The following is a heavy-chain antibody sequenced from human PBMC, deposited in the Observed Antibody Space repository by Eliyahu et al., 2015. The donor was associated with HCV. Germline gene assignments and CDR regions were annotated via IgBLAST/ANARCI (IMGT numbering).Heavy chain of an antibody. CDR1: GXXVXSNSXA. Sequence: QVQLQQSGPRLVKPSQTLSLPXGISGXXVXSNSXAWNWIRQSPSRGLEWLGRTYYRXKWYNDYAVSVKSRITINPDSSKXQFSLQLNSVTXEDTAVYYCARGRTLARTLDIWGQGTMVTVSS. CDR3: ARGRTLARTLDI. J-gene: IGHJ3*02. D-gene: IGHD1-14*01. CDR2: TYYRXKWYN. V-gene: IGHV6-1*01.